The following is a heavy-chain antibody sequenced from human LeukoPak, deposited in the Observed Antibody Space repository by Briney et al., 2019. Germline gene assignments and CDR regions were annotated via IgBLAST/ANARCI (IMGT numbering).Heavy chain of an antibody. CDR3: ARAPSDYYYYGMDV. J-gene: IGHJ6*02. V-gene: IGHV4-59*01. CDR2: IYYSGST. CDR1: GGSISSYY. Sequence: PSETLSLTCTVSGGSISSYYWSWIRQPPGKGLEWIGYIYYSGSTNYNPSLKSRVTISVDTSKNQFSLKLSSVTAVDTAVYYCARAPSDYYYYGMDVWGQGTTVTVSS.